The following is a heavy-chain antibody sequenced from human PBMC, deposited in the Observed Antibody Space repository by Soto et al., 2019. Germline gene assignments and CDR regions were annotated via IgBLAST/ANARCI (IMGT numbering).Heavy chain of an antibody. CDR2: IDPSGGGT. Sequence: ASVKVSCKASGYAFTIYYMHWLRQAPGQGPEWMGIIDPSGGGTRYAQRFQGRVTMTRDTSTSTVYMELNSMKSEDTAVYYCARGGGCFGASITNCYDDWFDPWGQGTLVTVSS. D-gene: IGHD3-16*01. CDR1: GYAFTIYY. V-gene: IGHV1-46*01. J-gene: IGHJ5*02. CDR3: ARGGGCFGASITNCYDDWFDP.